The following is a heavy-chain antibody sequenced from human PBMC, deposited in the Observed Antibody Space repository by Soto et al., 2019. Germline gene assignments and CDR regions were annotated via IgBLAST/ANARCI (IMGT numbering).Heavy chain of an antibody. V-gene: IGHV1-3*01. CDR3: AREFGLQNWFDP. CDR1: GYTFTSYA. D-gene: IGHD4-4*01. J-gene: IGHJ5*02. CDR2: IDGVNGNT. Sequence: GASVQVSCKASGYTFTSYALHWVRQAPGQSLEWMGWIDGVNGNTKYSQRFQGRITITRDTSASTAYMELSSLRSEDTAVYYCAREFGLQNWFDPWGQRTLVTVSS.